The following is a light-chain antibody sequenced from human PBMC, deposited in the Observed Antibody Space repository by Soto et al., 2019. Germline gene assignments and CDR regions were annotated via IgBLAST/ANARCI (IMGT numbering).Light chain of an antibody. CDR1: QSVDTTF. Sequence: EIVLTQSPGSLSLSPGERATLSCRASQSVDTTFFAQHQKKPGEPPSLLIDGSSKRGTVIPARVSGSGSGTDFSIIISRLEHEDFAVYYWQQDLSAVTFGQGTKVEIK. J-gene: IGKJ1*01. CDR2: GSS. V-gene: IGKV3-20*01. CDR3: QQDLSAVT.